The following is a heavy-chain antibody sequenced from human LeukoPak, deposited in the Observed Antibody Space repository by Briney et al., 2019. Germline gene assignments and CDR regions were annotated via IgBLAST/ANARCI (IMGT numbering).Heavy chain of an antibody. CDR3: AKSGIAAADYWYFDL. V-gene: IGHV3-74*01. Sequence: GGSLRLSCAASAFTFSSYWMEWVRQAPGKGLVWVSRIKSDGSSTSYADSVKGRFTISRDNAKNTLYLQMNSLRVEDTAVYYCAKSGIAAADYWYFDLWGRGTLVTVSS. D-gene: IGHD6-13*01. CDR2: IKSDGSST. CDR1: AFTFSSYW. J-gene: IGHJ2*01.